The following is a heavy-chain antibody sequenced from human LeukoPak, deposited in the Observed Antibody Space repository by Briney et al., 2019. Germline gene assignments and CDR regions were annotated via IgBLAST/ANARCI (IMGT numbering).Heavy chain of an antibody. Sequence: ASVKVSCKASGYTFTSYAMNWVRQAPGQGLEWMGWINTNTGNPTYAQGFTGRFVFSLDTSVSTAYLQICSLKAEDTAVYYCARGGFGEFPNWFDPWGQGTLTTVSS. J-gene: IGHJ5*02. CDR3: ARGGFGEFPNWFDP. CDR1: GYTFTSYA. V-gene: IGHV7-4-1*01. D-gene: IGHD3-10*01. CDR2: INTNTGNP.